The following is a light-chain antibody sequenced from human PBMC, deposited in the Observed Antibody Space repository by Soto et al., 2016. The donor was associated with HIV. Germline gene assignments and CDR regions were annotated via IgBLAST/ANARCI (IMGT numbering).Light chain of an antibody. CDR3: QQYNSYPWT. CDR1: QGIASW. V-gene: IGKV1D-16*01. CDR2: GAS. J-gene: IGKJ1*01. Sequence: DIQMTQSPSSVSASVGDRVTITCRASQGIASWLAWYQQKPGKAPNLLIYGASNLQSGVPSKFGGSGSGTDFTLTISSLQPEDFATYYCQQYNSYPWTFGRGTKVEIK.